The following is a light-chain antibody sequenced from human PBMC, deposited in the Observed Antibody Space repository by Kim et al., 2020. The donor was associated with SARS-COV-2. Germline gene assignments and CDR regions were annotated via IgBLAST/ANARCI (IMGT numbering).Light chain of an antibody. CDR3: QQGYSSPLT. Sequence: ASVGARLTIPCRASPSISIYLHWYQQKPGRAPKLLIYAASSLQSGAPSRFSGSGSGTDFTLTISSLQREDFATYYCQQGYSSPLTFGGGTKVDIK. J-gene: IGKJ4*01. V-gene: IGKV1-39*01. CDR2: AAS. CDR1: PSISIY.